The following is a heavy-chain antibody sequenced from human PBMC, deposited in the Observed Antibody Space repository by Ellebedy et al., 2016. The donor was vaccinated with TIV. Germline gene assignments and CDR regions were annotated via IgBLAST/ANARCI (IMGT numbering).Heavy chain of an antibody. CDR2: ISYDGSNK. J-gene: IGHJ4*02. CDR3: ARDVGCSSTSCYDY. V-gene: IGHV3-30-3*01. D-gene: IGHD2-2*01. Sequence: GESLKISXAASGFTFSSYAMHWVRQAPGKGLEWVAVISYDGSNKYYADSVKGRFTISRDNSKNTLYLQMNSLRAEDTAVYYCARDVGCSSTSCYDYWGQGTLVTVSS. CDR1: GFTFSSYA.